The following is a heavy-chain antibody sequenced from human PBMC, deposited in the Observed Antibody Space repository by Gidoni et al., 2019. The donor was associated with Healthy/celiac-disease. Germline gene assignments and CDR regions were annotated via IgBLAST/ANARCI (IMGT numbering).Heavy chain of an antibody. Sequence: EVQMVESGGGWVQLGRSLRLSCAASGFTFDDHAMHWVRQAPGKGLECVSGISWKSGSIGYADSVKGRFTISRDNAKNSLYLQMNSLRAEDTALYYCAKAIFGGGAFDIWGQGTMVTVSS. CDR3: AKAIFGGGAFDI. D-gene: IGHD3-10*01. CDR2: ISWKSGSI. V-gene: IGHV3-9*01. J-gene: IGHJ3*02. CDR1: GFTFDDHA.